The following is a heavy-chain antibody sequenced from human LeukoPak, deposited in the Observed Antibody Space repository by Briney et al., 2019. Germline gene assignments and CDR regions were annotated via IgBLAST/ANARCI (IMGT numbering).Heavy chain of an antibody. CDR2: MNPNSGNP. CDR1: GYTFTSYD. D-gene: IGHD2-2*01. V-gene: IGHV1-8*01. J-gene: IGHJ6*03. Sequence: GASVKVSCKASGYTFTSYDINWVRQATGQGLEWMGWMNPNSGNPGYAQKFQGRVTMTRNTSISTAYMELSSLRSEDTAVYFCARKGPANYYYYYMDVWGKGTTVTVSS. CDR3: ARKGPANYYYYYMDV.